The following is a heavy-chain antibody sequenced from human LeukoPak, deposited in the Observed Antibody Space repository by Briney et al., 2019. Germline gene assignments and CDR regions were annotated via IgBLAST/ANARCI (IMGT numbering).Heavy chain of an antibody. V-gene: IGHV1-8*01. D-gene: IGHD6-13*01. Sequence: GASVKVSCKASGYTVTSYDINWVRQATGQGLEWMGWMNPNSCKTGYAQKFRARVTMPRNTSISTAYMELSRIRSADTAAHYCASGHRLLPMGAYSSSPGDGPWGQGTLVSVSS. J-gene: IGHJ1*01. CDR1: GYTVTSYD. CDR2: MNPNSCKT. CDR3: ASGHRLLPMGAYSSSPGDGP.